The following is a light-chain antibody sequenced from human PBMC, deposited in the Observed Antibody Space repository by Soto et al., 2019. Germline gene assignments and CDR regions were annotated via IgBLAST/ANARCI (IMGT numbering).Light chain of an antibody. V-gene: IGKV1-9*01. Sequence: IQLTQSPTSLSASIGDRVTITCRTTQVISNSLAWYQQRPGRAPKLLVYSAPTLQGGGPSRISGSGSGTEFTLTIDSLQPEDVATYYCQQLGSFGGGTRVEIK. CDR3: QQLGS. CDR2: SAP. J-gene: IGKJ4*01. CDR1: QVISNS.